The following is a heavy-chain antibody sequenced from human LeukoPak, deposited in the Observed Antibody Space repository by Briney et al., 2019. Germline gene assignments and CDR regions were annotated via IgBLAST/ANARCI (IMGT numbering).Heavy chain of an antibody. CDR3: VLIKEGYCSGGSCNYYYYYMDV. V-gene: IGHV3-9*01. CDR2: ISWNSGSI. D-gene: IGHD2-15*01. J-gene: IGHJ6*03. Sequence: GGSLRLSCAASGFTFDDYAMHWVRQAPGKGLEWVSGISWNSGSIGYADSVKGRFTISRDNAKNSLYLQMNSLRAEDTALYYCVLIKEGYCSGGSCNYYYYYMDVWGKGTTVTVSS. CDR1: GFTFDDYA.